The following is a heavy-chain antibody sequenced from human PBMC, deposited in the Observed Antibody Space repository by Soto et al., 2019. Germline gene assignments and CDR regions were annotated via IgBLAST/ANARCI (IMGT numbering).Heavy chain of an antibody. J-gene: IGHJ4*02. CDR2: VSIGGST. CDR1: GFTFSSYA. Sequence: DVQLLESGGGLVQPEGFLRLSCAASGFTFSSYAMGWVRQGPGKGLEWVAVVSIGGSTHYADSVRGRFTISRDNFKNTLSLQMNSPTAEDKAVYFCSKRPGAGGHFDYWGQGALVTVSS. D-gene: IGHD2-8*02. CDR3: SKRPGAGGHFDY. V-gene: IGHV3-23*01.